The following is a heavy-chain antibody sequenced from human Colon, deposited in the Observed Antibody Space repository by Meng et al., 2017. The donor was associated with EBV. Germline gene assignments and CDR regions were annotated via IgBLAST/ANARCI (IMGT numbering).Heavy chain of an antibody. CDR3: AREDDYGDYVAY. V-gene: IGHV4-4*02. Sequence: VQRRESGPGLVRPSGTLSLTCDVSGASITSDNDWWSWVRQPPGKALEWLGEVYHDGSTNYSPSVQSRVTIAMDKSKNQFSLKLTSVNAADTAVYYCAREDDYGDYVAYWGQGILVTVSS. CDR2: VYHDGST. CDR1: GASITSDNDW. D-gene: IGHD4-17*01. J-gene: IGHJ4*02.